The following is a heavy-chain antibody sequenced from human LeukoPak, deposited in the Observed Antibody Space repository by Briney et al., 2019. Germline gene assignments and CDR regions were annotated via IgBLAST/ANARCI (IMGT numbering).Heavy chain of an antibody. CDR3: ARVAPSVTHFDY. J-gene: IGHJ4*02. Sequence: GGSLRLSCAASGFSFTSAWMNWVRQAPGKGLEWVSYISSSSSTIYYADSVKGRFTISRDNAKNSLYLQMNSLRDEDTAVYYCARVAPSVTHFDYWGQGTLVTVSS. D-gene: IGHD4-17*01. CDR2: ISSSSSTI. V-gene: IGHV3-48*02. CDR1: GFSFTSAW.